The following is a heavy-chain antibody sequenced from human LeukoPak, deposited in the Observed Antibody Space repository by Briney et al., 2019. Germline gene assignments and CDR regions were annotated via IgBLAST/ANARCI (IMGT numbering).Heavy chain of an antibody. D-gene: IGHD3-16*02. CDR2: ISWNSGSI. V-gene: IGHV3-9*01. Sequence: GGSLRLSCAASGFTIDDYAMLWVRQAPGKGLEWVSGISWNSGSIGYADSVKGRFTISRDNAKNSLYLQMNSLRAEDTALYYCAKGLITFGGVIPDAFDIWGQGTMVTVSS. J-gene: IGHJ3*02. CDR3: AKGLITFGGVIPDAFDI. CDR1: GFTIDDYA.